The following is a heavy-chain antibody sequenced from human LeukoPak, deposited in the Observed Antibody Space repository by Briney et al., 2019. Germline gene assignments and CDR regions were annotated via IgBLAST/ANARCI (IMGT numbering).Heavy chain of an antibody. CDR2: IYYSGST. CDR1: GGSISSGGYY. V-gene: IGHV4-31*03. Sequence: SETLSLTCTVSGGSISSGGYYWSWIRQHPGKGLEWIGYIYYSGSTYYNPSLKSRVTISVDTSKNQFSLKLSSVTAADTAVYYCARDSGYVMENWLDPWGQGTLVTVSS. CDR3: ARDSGYVMENWLDP. D-gene: IGHD5-12*01. J-gene: IGHJ5*02.